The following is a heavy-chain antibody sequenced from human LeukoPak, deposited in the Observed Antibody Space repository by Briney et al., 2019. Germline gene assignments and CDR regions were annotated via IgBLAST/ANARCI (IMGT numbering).Heavy chain of an antibody. CDR2: INHSGST. Sequence: SETLSLTCAVYGGSFSGYYWSWIRQPPGKGLEWIGEINHSGSTNYNPSLKSRVTISVDTSKNQFSLKLSSVTAADTAVYYCARDPNPLYSSGWYRLTNWFDPWGQGTLVTVSS. V-gene: IGHV4-34*01. CDR3: ARDPNPLYSSGWYRLTNWFDP. D-gene: IGHD6-19*01. J-gene: IGHJ5*02. CDR1: GGSFSGYY.